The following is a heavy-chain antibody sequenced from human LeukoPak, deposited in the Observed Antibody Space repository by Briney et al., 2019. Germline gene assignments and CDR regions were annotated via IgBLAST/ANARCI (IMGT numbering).Heavy chain of an antibody. V-gene: IGHV4-4*02. J-gene: IGHJ3*02. D-gene: IGHD3-9*01. CDR3: ARGHYDTDAFDI. CDR1: GGSISSSNW. CDR2: IYHSGST. Sequence: SGTLSLTCAVSGGSISSSNWWSWVRQPPGKGLEWIGEIYHSGSTNYNPSLKSRVTISVDTSKNQFSLKLSSVTAADTAVYYCARGHYDTDAFDIWGQGTMVTVSS.